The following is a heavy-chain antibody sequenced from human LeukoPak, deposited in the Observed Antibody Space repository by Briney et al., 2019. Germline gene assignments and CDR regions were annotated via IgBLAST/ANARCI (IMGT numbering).Heavy chain of an antibody. V-gene: IGHV3-48*02. CDR1: GFTFSSYS. Sequence: PGGSLRLSCAASGFTFSSYSMNWVRQAPGKGLEWVSFISSSSSTIYYADSVKGRFTISRDNAKNSLYLQMNSLRDEDTAVYYCAKATVTTDYYYYGMDVWGQGTTVTVSS. CDR3: AKATVTTDYYYYGMDV. CDR2: ISSSSSTI. D-gene: IGHD4-17*01. J-gene: IGHJ6*02.